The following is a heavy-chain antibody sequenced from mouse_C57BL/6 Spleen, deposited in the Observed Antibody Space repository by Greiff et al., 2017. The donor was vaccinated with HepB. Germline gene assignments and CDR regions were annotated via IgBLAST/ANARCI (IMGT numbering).Heavy chain of an antibody. Sequence: EVKVVESGGGLVKPGGSLKLSCAASGFTFSDYGMHWVRQAPEKGLEWVAYISSGSSTIYYADTVKGRFTISRDNAKNTLFLQMTSLRSEDTAMYYCARGDYYGSSPLYYYAMDYWGQGTSVTVSS. V-gene: IGHV5-17*01. CDR1: GFTFSDYG. CDR3: ARGDYYGSSPLYYYAMDY. CDR2: ISSGSSTI. D-gene: IGHD1-1*01. J-gene: IGHJ4*01.